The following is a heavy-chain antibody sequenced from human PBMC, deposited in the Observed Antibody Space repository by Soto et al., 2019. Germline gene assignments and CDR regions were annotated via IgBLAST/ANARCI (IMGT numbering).Heavy chain of an antibody. Sequence: ASEKVSCKASGYTFSNYYMHWVRQAPGQGLEWMGIINPSGGSTSYGQKFQGRVTMTRDTSTSTVYMELSTLRSEDTAVYYCVKGIGNYWALDYWGQGTLVTVSS. D-gene: IGHD1-26*01. CDR1: GYTFSNYY. CDR3: VKGIGNYWALDY. CDR2: INPSGGST. V-gene: IGHV1-46*01. J-gene: IGHJ4*02.